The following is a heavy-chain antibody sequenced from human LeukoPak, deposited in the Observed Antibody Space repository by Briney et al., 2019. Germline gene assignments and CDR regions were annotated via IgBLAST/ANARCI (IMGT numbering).Heavy chain of an antibody. CDR3: ARDHRSGVGDDY. V-gene: IGHV3-48*04. J-gene: IGHJ4*02. Sequence: GGSLRLSCAASGFTFSSYWMSWVRQAPGKGLEWVSYISGSSSTIYYADSVKGRFTISRDNAKNSLYLQMNSLRAEDTAVYYCARDHRSGVGDDYWGQGTLVTVSS. CDR1: GFTFSSYW. CDR2: ISGSSSTI. D-gene: IGHD1-26*01.